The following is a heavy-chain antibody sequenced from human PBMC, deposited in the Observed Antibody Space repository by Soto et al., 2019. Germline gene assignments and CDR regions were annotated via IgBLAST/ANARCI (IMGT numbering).Heavy chain of an antibody. CDR2: ISDTSSTI. Sequence: EVQLLEPGGGLVQPGGSQRLSCAASGFTFSSYSMSWVRRAPGKGLEWVSSISDTSSTIYYADSVKGRFTISRDNSKNTLYLQMNSLRVEDTAVYYCAKVGIQTIKDYWGQGTLVTVSS. CDR1: GFTFSSYS. V-gene: IGHV3-23*01. J-gene: IGHJ4*02. CDR3: AKVGIQTIKDY. D-gene: IGHD5-12*01.